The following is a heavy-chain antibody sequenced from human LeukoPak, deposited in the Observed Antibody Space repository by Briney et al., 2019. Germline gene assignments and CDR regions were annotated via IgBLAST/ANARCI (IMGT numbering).Heavy chain of an antibody. J-gene: IGHJ3*02. CDR2: ISAYNGNT. Sequence: ASVKVSCKASGYTFTSYGISWVRQAPGQGLEWMGWISAYNGNTNYAQKLQGRVTMTTDTSTSTAYMELRSLRSDDTAVYYCARDDPIVVVTATDTDAFDIWGQGTMVTVSS. D-gene: IGHD2-21*02. V-gene: IGHV1-18*01. CDR3: ARDDPIVVVTATDTDAFDI. CDR1: GYTFTSYG.